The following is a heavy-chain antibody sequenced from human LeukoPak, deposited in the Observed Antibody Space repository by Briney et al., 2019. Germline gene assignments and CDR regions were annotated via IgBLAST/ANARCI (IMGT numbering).Heavy chain of an antibody. V-gene: IGHV4-59*01. CDR3: ARTPGEYQPPPGYYCMDV. J-gene: IGHJ6*02. D-gene: IGHD2-2*01. Sequence: SGTLSLTCTVSGDSLRSYYSNWIWQPPGKGLEWIGYIYYSGSTNYNPSLKSRVTISVDTSKNQFSLKLSSVTAADTAVYYCARTPGEYQPPPGYYCMDVWGQGTTVTVSS. CDR2: IYYSGST. CDR1: GDSLRSYY.